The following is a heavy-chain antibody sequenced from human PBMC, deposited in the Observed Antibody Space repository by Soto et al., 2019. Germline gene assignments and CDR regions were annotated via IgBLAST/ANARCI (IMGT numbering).Heavy chain of an antibody. CDR2: VYDNENT. J-gene: IGHJ5*02. V-gene: IGHV4-39*01. CDR3: SRRERYYGSPGWFDP. Sequence: SETLSLTCSVSGGSISSFIYYWGWIRQPPGTGLEWIGTVYDNENTYYNPSHKSRVTITVDTAKNQFSLNLRSVTAAETAMYFCSRRERYYGSPGWFDPWGPGTLVTVSS. D-gene: IGHD3-10*01. CDR1: GGSISSFIYY.